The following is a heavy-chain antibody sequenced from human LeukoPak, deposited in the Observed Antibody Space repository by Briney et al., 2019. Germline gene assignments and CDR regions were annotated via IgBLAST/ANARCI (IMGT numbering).Heavy chain of an antibody. V-gene: IGHV4-39*01. J-gene: IGHJ5*02. CDR3: ARQTPARLWSGYYPSWFDP. CDR2: IYYSGST. D-gene: IGHD3-3*01. CDR1: GGSISSSSYY. Sequence: SETLSLTCTVSGGSISSSSYYWGWIRQPPGKGLEWIGSIYYSGSTYYNPSLKSRVTISVDTSKNQFSLKLSSVTAADTAVYYCARQTPARLWSGYYPSWFDPWGQGTLVTVSS.